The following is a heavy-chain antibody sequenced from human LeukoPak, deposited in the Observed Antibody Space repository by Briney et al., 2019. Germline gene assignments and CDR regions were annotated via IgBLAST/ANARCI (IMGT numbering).Heavy chain of an antibody. CDR2: IYPGDSDT. CDR3: ATSYDSSGYYYRTDAFDI. Sequence: GESLKISCKGSGYGFTSYWIGWVRQMPGKGLEWMGIIYPGDSDTRYSPSFQGQVTISADKSISTAYLQWSSLKASDTAMYYCATSYDSSGYYYRTDAFDIWGQGTMVTVSS. D-gene: IGHD3-22*01. J-gene: IGHJ3*02. V-gene: IGHV5-51*01. CDR1: GYGFTSYW.